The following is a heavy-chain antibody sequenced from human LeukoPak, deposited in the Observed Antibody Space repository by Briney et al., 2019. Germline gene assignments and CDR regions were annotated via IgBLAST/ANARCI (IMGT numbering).Heavy chain of an antibody. CDR3: AGGASSGYFTPTYYFDY. CDR1: GYTFTSYG. CDR2: ISAYNGNT. D-gene: IGHD6-19*01. J-gene: IGHJ4*02. V-gene: IGHV1-18*01. Sequence: ASVKVSCKASGYTFTSYGISWVRQAPGQGLEWMGWISAYNGNTNYAQKLQGRVTMTTDTSTSTAYMELRSLRSDDTAVYYCAGGASSGYFTPTYYFDYWGQGTLVTVSS.